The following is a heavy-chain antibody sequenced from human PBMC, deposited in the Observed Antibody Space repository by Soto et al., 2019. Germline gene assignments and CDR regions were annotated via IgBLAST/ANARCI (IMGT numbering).Heavy chain of an antibody. J-gene: IGHJ3*02. CDR1: GGSISSSSYY. D-gene: IGHD3-10*01. CDR2: IYYSGST. CDR3: AKGGSGSYSNAFDI. V-gene: IGHV4-39*01. Sequence: SETLSLTCTVSGGSISSSSYYWGWIRQPPGKGLEWIGSIYYSGSTYYNPSLKSRVTISVDTSKDQFSLKLSSVTAADTAVYYCAKGGSGSYSNAFDIWGQGTMVTVSS.